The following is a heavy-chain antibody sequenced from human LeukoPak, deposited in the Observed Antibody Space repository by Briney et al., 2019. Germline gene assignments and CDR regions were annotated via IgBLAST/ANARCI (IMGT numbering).Heavy chain of an antibody. V-gene: IGHV1-18*01. D-gene: IGHD1-26*01. Sequence: ASVKVSCKASGYTFTSYGISWVRQAPGQGLEWMGWISAYNGNTNYAQKLQGRVTMTTDPSTSTAYMELRSLRSDDTAVYYCAASTGIVEGSWFDPWGQGTLVTVSS. CDR1: GYTFTSYG. CDR3: AASTGIVEGSWFDP. CDR2: ISAYNGNT. J-gene: IGHJ5*02.